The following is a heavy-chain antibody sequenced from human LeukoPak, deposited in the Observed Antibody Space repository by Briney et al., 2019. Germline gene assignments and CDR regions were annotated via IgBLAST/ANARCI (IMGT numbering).Heavy chain of an antibody. V-gene: IGHV4-30-4*01. Sequence: SETLSLTCTVSGGSISSGDYYWSWIRQPPGKGLEWIGYIYYSGSTYYNPSLKSRVTISVDTSKNQSSLKLSSVTAADTAVYYCARGSSAVAGDYWGQGTLVTVSS. J-gene: IGHJ4*02. CDR3: ARGSSAVAGDY. CDR1: GGSISSGDYY. CDR2: IYYSGST. D-gene: IGHD6-19*01.